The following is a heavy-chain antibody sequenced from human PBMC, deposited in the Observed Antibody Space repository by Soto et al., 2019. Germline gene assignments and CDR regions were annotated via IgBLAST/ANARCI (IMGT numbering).Heavy chain of an antibody. J-gene: IGHJ6*02. Sequence: QVPLVQSGAEVKKPGSSVKVSCKASGGTFSSYAIIWVRQAPGQGLEWMGGIIPICGTANYAQKFQGRVTITADKSTSTASMELSSLRSEDRAVYYCERVLAAKHIVVGPAGYGLDVWGQGTTVTVSS. CDR3: ERVLAAKHIVVGPAGYGLDV. V-gene: IGHV1-69*06. CDR2: IIPICGTA. D-gene: IGHD2-21*01. CDR1: GGTFSSYA.